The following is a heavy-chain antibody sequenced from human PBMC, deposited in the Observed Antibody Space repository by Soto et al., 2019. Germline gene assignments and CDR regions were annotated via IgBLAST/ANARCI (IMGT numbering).Heavy chain of an antibody. V-gene: IGHV4-59*01. J-gene: IGHJ5*02. Sequence: PSETLSLTCTVSGASISSYYWSWIRQPPGKGLEWIGYIYYSGSTKYNPSLKSRVTISVDTSKNQFSLKVNSVTAADTAVYYCARRAVVAVTGSLDNWLDPWGQGILVTVSS. CDR3: ARRAVVAVTGSLDNWLDP. CDR1: GASISSYY. CDR2: IYYSGST. D-gene: IGHD2-21*01.